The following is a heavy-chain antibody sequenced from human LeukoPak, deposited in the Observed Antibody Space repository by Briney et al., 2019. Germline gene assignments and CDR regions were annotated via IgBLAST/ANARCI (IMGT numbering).Heavy chain of an antibody. D-gene: IGHD3-10*01. CDR3: ARVLYYYASVSYNYYMDV. J-gene: IGHJ6*03. Sequence: GGSLRLSCAASGFTFSSYAMSWVRQAPGKGLEWVSAISGSGGSTYYADSVKGRFTISRDSAKNSLYLQMNSLRAEDAAIYYCARVLYYYASVSYNYYMDVWGKGTTVTISS. CDR2: ISGSGGST. CDR1: GFTFSSYA. V-gene: IGHV3-23*01.